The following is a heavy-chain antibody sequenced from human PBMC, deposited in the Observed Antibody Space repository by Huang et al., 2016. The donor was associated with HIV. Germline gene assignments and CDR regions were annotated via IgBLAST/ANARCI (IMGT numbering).Heavy chain of an antibody. CDR1: EYTLTELS. V-gene: IGHV1-24*01. Sequence: QVQLVQSRAEVKKPGASVKVPCKVSEYTLTELSIHWVRQPTGKGLEWMGGFDPEMSETIYAQKFQGRVTMTEDTSTETAFMELGGLRPEDTAVYYCATGFDVFFDFWGQGTLVTVSS. J-gene: IGHJ4*02. CDR3: ATGFDVFFDF. CDR2: FDPEMSET. D-gene: IGHD3-9*01.